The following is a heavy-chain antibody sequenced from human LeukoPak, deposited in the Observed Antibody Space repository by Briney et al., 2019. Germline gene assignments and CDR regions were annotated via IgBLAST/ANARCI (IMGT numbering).Heavy chain of an antibody. CDR3: ARVDPEYWGYSYGALDY. D-gene: IGHD5-18*01. CDR2: IKQDGSEK. V-gene: IGHV3-7*03. Sequence: GGSLRPSCAASGFTFSSYWMSWVRQAPGKGLEWVANIKQDGSEKYYVDSVKGRFTISRDNAKNSLYLQMNSLRAEDTAVYYCARVDPEYWGYSYGALDYWGQGTLVTVSS. CDR1: GFTFSSYW. J-gene: IGHJ4*02.